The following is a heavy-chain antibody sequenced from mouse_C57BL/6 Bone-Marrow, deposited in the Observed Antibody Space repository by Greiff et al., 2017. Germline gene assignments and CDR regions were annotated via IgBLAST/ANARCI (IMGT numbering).Heavy chain of an antibody. CDR3: ARGCLYAMDY. D-gene: IGHD3-3*01. CDR1: GYAFSSSW. CDR2: IYPGDGDT. J-gene: IGHJ4*01. Sequence: QVQLQQSGPELVKPGASVKISCKASGYAFSSSWMNWVKQRPGKGLEWIGRIYPGDGDTNYNGKFKGKATLTADKSSSTAYMQLSSLTSEDSAVYFCARGCLYAMDYWGQGTSVTVSS. V-gene: IGHV1-82*01.